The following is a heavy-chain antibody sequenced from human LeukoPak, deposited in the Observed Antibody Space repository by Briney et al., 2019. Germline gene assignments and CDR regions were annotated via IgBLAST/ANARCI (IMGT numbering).Heavy chain of an antibody. V-gene: IGHV1-69*02. CDR1: GGTFTSCT. Sequence: SVKVSCKASGGTFTSCTISWVRHAPGQGLEWMGRIIPILGIANYAQKLQGRVTITADKSTSTAYMELSSLRSEDTAVYYCASKSSGYGRTTYYYYGMDVWGQGTTVTVSS. D-gene: IGHD5-12*01. J-gene: IGHJ6*02. CDR2: IIPILGIA. CDR3: ASKSSGYGRTTYYYYGMDV.